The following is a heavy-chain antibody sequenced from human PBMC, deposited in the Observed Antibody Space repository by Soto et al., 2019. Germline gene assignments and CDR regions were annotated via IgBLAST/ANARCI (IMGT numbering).Heavy chain of an antibody. J-gene: IGHJ6*02. CDR1: GVNFGTFS. D-gene: IGHD3-3*01. CDR2: ISYDSDTI. Sequence: VPMRLSCAGSGVNFGTFSMNWVRQAAGKGLEWIAYISYDSDTIQYADSVKGRFTISRDNAKNSLYLQMNSLRDEDTAVYYCARLYYDYVWGQGTTVTVSS. CDR3: ARLYYDYV. V-gene: IGHV3-48*02.